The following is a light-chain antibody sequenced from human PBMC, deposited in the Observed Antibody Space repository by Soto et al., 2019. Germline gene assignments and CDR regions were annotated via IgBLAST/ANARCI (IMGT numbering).Light chain of an antibody. CDR3: QQFNSWPPWA. Sequence: EIVMTPSPATLSVSPGERATLFCRASQSVGSDLAWYQQKPGQPPRLLIYGASTRATGVPARFIGSGSGTDFTLTINSLQSEDFAVYYCQQFNSWPPWAFGQGTKV. V-gene: IGKV3-15*01. CDR1: QSVGSD. J-gene: IGKJ1*01. CDR2: GAS.